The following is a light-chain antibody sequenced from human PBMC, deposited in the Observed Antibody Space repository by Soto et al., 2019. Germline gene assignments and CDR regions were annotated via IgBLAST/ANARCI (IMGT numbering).Light chain of an antibody. CDR1: SSDIGGYNY. Sequence: QSVLTQPPSASGSPGQSVTISCIGTSSDIGGYNYVSWYQHHPGKAPKLMIFEVSKRPSGVPDRFSGSKSGNTASLTVSGLQAEDEADYYCSSYAGSNNYVFGPGTKLTVL. J-gene: IGLJ1*01. CDR2: EVS. V-gene: IGLV2-8*01. CDR3: SSYAGSNNYV.